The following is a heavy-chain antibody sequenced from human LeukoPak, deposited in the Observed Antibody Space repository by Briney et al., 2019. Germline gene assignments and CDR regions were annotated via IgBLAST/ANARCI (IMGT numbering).Heavy chain of an antibody. V-gene: IGHV3-30*04. J-gene: IGHJ5*02. CDR1: GFTFSSYA. CDR3: ARDSFLLPSSSTHLAP. Sequence: PGGSLRLSCAASGFTFSSYAMHWVRQAPGKGLEWVAVISYDGSNKYYADSVKGRFTISRDNSKNTLYLQMNSLRAEDTAVYYCARDSFLLPSSSTHLAPWGQGTLVTVSS. D-gene: IGHD6-13*01. CDR2: ISYDGSNK.